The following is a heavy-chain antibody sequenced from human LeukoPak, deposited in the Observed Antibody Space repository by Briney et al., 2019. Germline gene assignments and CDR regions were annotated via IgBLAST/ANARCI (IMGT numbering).Heavy chain of an antibody. V-gene: IGHV1-18*01. J-gene: IGHJ3*02. CDR2: ISAYNGNT. D-gene: IGHD3-22*01. CDR3: ARRSYYYDSSEGDAFDI. Sequence: ASVKVSCKASGYTFTSYGISWVRQAPGQGLEWMGWISAYNGNTNYAQKLQGRVTMTTDTSTSTAYMELRSLRSDDTAVYYCARRSYYYDSSEGDAFDIWGQGTMVTVSS. CDR1: GYTFTSYG.